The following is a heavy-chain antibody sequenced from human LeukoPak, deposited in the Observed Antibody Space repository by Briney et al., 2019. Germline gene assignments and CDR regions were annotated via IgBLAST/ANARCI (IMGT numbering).Heavy chain of an antibody. CDR1: GYTFTGYH. D-gene: IGHD3-10*01. J-gene: IGHJ5*02. V-gene: IGHV1-2*02. CDR2: INANSGGT. CDR3: ARDTPSLLGFGELSLGNWFDP. Sequence: ASVKVSCKASGYTFTGYHMHWVRQAPGQGLGWMGWINANSGGTNYAQKFQGRVTMTRDTSISTAYIELSRLRSDDTAVYYCARDTPSLLGFGELSLGNWFDPWGQGTLVTVSS.